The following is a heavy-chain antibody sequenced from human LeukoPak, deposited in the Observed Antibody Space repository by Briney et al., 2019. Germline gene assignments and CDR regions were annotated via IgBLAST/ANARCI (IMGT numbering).Heavy chain of an antibody. J-gene: IGHJ3*02. Sequence: GASVKVSCKASGYTFTSYDINWGRQATGQGLEWMGWMNPNSGNTGYAQKFQGRVTMTRNTSISTAYMELSSLRSEDTAVYYCAGGATVTPGGAFDIWGQGTMVTVSS. CDR3: AGGATVTPGGAFDI. CDR1: GYTFTSYD. V-gene: IGHV1-8*01. D-gene: IGHD4-17*01. CDR2: MNPNSGNT.